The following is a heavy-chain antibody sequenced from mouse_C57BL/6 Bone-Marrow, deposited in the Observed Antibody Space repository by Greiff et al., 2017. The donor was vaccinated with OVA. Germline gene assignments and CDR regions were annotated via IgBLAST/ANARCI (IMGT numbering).Heavy chain of an antibody. V-gene: IGHV5-15*04. CDR3: ARPDYGSPAWFAY. Sequence: EGKLEESGGGFVPPGGSLETFCSASGFTFSDHRMAGGWQASREGPEGVAFIRNLAVSIDDADTVTGRFTISRENAKNTLYLEMSSLRSEDTAMYYCARPDYGSPAWFAYWGQGTLVTVSA. J-gene: IGHJ3*01. D-gene: IGHD1-1*01. CDR2: IRNLAVSI. CDR1: GFTFSDHR.